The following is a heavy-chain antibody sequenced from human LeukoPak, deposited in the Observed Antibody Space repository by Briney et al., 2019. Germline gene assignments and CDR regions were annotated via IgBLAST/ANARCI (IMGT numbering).Heavy chain of an antibody. D-gene: IGHD4-23*01. J-gene: IGHJ4*02. CDR1: GGSISSGAHY. CDR3: ARYYGGNSNFDY. CDR2: ISYSGST. Sequence: SQTLSLTCTVSGGSISSGAHYWSWVRQPPGEGLEWIGYISYSGSTYYNPSLKSRVIISVDTSKNQFSLKLSSVTAADTAVYYCARYYGGNSNFDYWGQGTLVTVSS. V-gene: IGHV4-30-4*01.